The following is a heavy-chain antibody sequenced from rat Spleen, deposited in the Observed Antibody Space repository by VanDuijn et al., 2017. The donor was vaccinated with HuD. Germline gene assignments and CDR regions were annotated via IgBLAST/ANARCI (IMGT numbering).Heavy chain of an antibody. Sequence: EVRLVESGGGLVEPGRSLKLSCAASGFTFSNYDMAWVRQAPTKGLEWVTLISYDGTNTYYGDSVKGRFTISRDNAKSTLYLQMNSLRSEDTATYYCARDPHYYVMDAWGQGASVTVSS. J-gene: IGHJ4*01. V-gene: IGHV5-22*01. CDR1: GFTFSNYD. CDR2: ISYDGTNT. CDR3: ARDPHYYVMDA. D-gene: IGHD3-2*01.